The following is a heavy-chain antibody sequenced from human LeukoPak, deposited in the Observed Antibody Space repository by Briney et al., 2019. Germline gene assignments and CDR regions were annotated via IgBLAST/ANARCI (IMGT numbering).Heavy chain of an antibody. CDR3: AKDGVNWNPDY. V-gene: IGHV3-30*02. CDR2: IWYDGSNK. CDR1: GYTFSRYG. J-gene: IGHJ4*02. Sequence: GGSLRLSCAASGYTFSRYGMHWVRQAPGKGLEWVAVIWYDGSNKYYADSVKGRFTISRDNSKNTLYLQMNSLRAEDTAVYYCAKDGVNWNPDYWGQGTLVTVSS. D-gene: IGHD1-1*01.